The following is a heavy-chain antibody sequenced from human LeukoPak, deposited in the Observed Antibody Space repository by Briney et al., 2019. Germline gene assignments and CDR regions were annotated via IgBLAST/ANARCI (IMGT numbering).Heavy chain of an antibody. D-gene: IGHD3-9*01. CDR2: IWFDGSNT. V-gene: IGHV3-33*01. CDR1: GFTFSNYG. CDR3: AREVADYDILTGYYRYFDY. Sequence: QSGGSLRLSCAASGFTFSNYGMHWVRQAPGKGLEWVAVIWFDGSNTYYADSVKGRFTISRDNSKNTLYLQMNSLRAEDTAVYYCAREVADYDILTGYYRYFDYWGQGTLVTVSS. J-gene: IGHJ4*02.